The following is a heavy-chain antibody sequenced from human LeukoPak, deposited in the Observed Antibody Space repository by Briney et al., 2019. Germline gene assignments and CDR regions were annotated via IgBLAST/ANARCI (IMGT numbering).Heavy chain of an antibody. CDR1: GFTFSSYA. CDR3: ARAAGEMATIRY. CDR2: ISYDGSNK. V-gene: IGHV3-30*04. Sequence: GGSLRLSCAASGFTFSSYAMHWVRQAPGKGLEWVAVISYDGSNKYYADSVKGRFTISRDNSKNTLYLQMNSLRAEDTAVYYCARAAGEMATIRYWGKGTTVTISS. J-gene: IGHJ6*04. D-gene: IGHD5-24*01.